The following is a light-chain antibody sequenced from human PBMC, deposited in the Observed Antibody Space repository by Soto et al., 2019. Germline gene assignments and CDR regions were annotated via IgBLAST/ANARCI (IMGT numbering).Light chain of an antibody. Sequence: QSVLTQPASVSASPGQSITISCAGTSSDVGGYNYVSWYQQYPGKAPKLMIYEVSNRPSGVSNRFSGSKSGNTASLTISGLQAEDEADYYCNSYTSSSTWVFGRGTKLTVL. CDR1: SSDVGGYNY. CDR2: EVS. V-gene: IGLV2-14*01. J-gene: IGLJ3*02. CDR3: NSYTSSSTWV.